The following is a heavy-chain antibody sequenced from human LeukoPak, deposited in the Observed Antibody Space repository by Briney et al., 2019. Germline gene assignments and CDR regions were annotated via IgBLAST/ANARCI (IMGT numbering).Heavy chain of an antibody. V-gene: IGHV1-69*04. CDR3: ARGDSSVDY. D-gene: IGHD3-22*01. CDR2: IIPILGIA. Sequence: GASVKVSCKASGGTFSSYAISWVRQAPGQGLEWMGRIIPILGIANYAQKFQGRVTITADKTTSTAYMELSSLRSEDTAVYYCARGDSSVDYWGQGTLVTVSS. CDR1: GGTFSSYA. J-gene: IGHJ4*02.